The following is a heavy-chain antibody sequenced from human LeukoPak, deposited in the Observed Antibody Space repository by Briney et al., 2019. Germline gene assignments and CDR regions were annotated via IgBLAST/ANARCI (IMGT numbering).Heavy chain of an antibody. J-gene: IGHJ4*02. D-gene: IGHD5-12*01. Sequence: GGSLRLSCAASGFTFSSYWMHWVRQAPGKGLVWVSRINGDGSSTSYVDSVKGRFTISRDNAKNTLYLQMNSLRAEDTAVYYCVKDARVATIWGQGTLVTVSS. CDR2: INGDGSST. V-gene: IGHV3-74*01. CDR1: GFTFSSYW. CDR3: VKDARVATI.